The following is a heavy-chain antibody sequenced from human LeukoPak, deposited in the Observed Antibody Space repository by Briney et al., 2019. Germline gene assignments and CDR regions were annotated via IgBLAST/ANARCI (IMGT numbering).Heavy chain of an antibody. J-gene: IGHJ4*02. CDR3: ARDFEATGNSHSSSPIG. CDR2: IYYSGST. Sequence: KPSETLSLTCTVSGGSISSSSYYWGWIRQPPGKGLEWIGSIYYSGSTYYNPSLKSRVTISVDTSKNQFSLRLSSVTAADTAVYYCARDFEATGNSHSSSPIGWGQGTLVTVSS. D-gene: IGHD6-13*01. V-gene: IGHV4-39*07. CDR1: GGSISSSSYY.